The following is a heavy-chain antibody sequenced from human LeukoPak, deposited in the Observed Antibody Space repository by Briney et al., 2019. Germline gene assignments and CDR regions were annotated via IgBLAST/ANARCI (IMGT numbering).Heavy chain of an antibody. J-gene: IGHJ4*02. CDR1: GGSISIIDYY. V-gene: IGHV4-39*01. CDR2: VYYSGST. Sequence: PSETLSLACTVSGGSISIIDYYWGWARQSPGKGLEWIGSVYYSGSTYYHPSLKSRVAISVDTSKKQFSLKLSSVTAADTAVYYCARHGTNHFYDYWGQGTLVTVSS. D-gene: IGHD1-26*01. CDR3: ARHGTNHFYDY.